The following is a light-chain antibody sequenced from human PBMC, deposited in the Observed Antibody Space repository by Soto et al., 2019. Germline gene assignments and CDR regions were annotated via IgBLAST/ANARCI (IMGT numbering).Light chain of an antibody. CDR2: GNS. J-gene: IGLJ3*02. CDR3: QSYDSSLRV. CDR1: SSNIGAGYD. Sequence: QSVLTQPPSVSGAPGQRVTISCTGSSSNIGAGYDVHWYQQLPGTAPKLLIYGNSNRPSGVPDRFSSSKSGTSASLAITGLQAEDEADYYCQSYDSSLRVFGGGTKLTGL. V-gene: IGLV1-40*01.